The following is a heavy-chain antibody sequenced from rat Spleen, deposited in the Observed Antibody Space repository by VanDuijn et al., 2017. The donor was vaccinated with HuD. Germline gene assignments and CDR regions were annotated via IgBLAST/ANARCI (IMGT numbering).Heavy chain of an antibody. J-gene: IGHJ4*01. V-gene: IGHV5-25*01. CDR1: GFTFSNYY. Sequence: EVQLVETGGGLVQPGRSLKLSCVASGFTFSNYYMAWVRQAPTKGLEWVASISTGGGNTNYRASVKGRFTISRDNAKSTLYLQMDSLRSEDTATYYCAGGDYYAGYGYVMDAWGQGASVTVSS. CDR3: AGGDYYAGYGYVMDA. D-gene: IGHD1-12*03. CDR2: ISTGGGNT.